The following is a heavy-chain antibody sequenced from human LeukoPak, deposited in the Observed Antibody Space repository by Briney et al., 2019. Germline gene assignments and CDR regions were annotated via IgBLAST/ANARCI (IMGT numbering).Heavy chain of an antibody. D-gene: IGHD3-22*01. V-gene: IGHV3-21*01. J-gene: IGHJ4*02. CDR2: ISSSSSYI. CDR1: RFTFSSYS. Sequence: GGSLRLSCAASRFTFSSYSMNWVRQAPGKGLEWVSSISSSSSYIYYADSVKGRFTISRDNAKNSLYLQMNSLRAEDTAVYYCARDADYYDISGYYFAYWGQRTLVTVSS. CDR3: ARDADYYDISGYYFAY.